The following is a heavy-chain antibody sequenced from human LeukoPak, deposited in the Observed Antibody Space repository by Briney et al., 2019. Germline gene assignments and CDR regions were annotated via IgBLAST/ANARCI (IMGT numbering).Heavy chain of an antibody. CDR2: INPSGGSS. CDR3: ARDQEGFDY. J-gene: IGHJ4*02. V-gene: IGHV1-46*01. Sequence: GASVKVSCKASGYTFTSYYMHWVRQAHGQGLEWMGIINPSGGSSSYAQKFQGRVTVTRDTSTSTVHMELSGLRSEDTAVYYCARDQEGFDYWGQGTLVTVSS. CDR1: GYTFTSYY.